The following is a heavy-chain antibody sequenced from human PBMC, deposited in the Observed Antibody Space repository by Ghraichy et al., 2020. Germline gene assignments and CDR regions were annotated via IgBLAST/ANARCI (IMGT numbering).Heavy chain of an antibody. J-gene: IGHJ2*01. V-gene: IGHV1-2*02. CDR1: GYTFTGYY. Sequence: ASVKVSCKASGYTFTGYYMHWVRQAPGQGLEWMGWINPNSGGTNYAQKFQGRVTMTRDTSISTAYMELSRLRSDDTAVYYCALNSGSYYWYFDLWGRGTLVTVSS. CDR2: INPNSGGT. D-gene: IGHD1-26*01. CDR3: ALNSGSYYWYFDL.